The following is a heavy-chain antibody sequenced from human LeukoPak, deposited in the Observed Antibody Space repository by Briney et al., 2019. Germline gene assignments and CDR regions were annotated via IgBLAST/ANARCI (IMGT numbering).Heavy chain of an antibody. CDR2: ISGSGGST. V-gene: IGHV3-23*01. D-gene: IGHD6-19*01. Sequence: EGSLRLSCAASGFSFSTHAMHWVRQAPGKGLEWVSAISGSGGSTYYADSVKGRFTTSRDNSKNTLYLQMNSLRAEDTAVYYCAKSGLAVAGTLIDYWGQGTLVTVSS. J-gene: IGHJ4*02. CDR3: AKSGLAVAGTLIDY. CDR1: GFSFSTHA.